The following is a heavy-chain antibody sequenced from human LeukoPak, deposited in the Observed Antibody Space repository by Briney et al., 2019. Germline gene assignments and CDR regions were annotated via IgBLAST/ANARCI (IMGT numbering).Heavy chain of an antibody. CDR3: DP. V-gene: IGHV3-53*01. CDR2: IYPSGST. CDR1: GLTVNTNF. Sequence: PGGSLRLSCAASGLTVNTNFMSWVRQAPGKGLEWVSVIYPSGSTHYGDAVKGRFTISRDNFKRAVFLEMSSVTDEDTAVYQFDPWGQGTLVTVSS. J-gene: IGHJ5*02.